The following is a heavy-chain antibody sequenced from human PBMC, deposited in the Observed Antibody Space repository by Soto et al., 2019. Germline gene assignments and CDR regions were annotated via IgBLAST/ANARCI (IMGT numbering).Heavy chain of an antibody. D-gene: IGHD6-13*01. V-gene: IGHV4-39*01. J-gene: IGHJ4*02. CDR3: ARLSLAASGPPQIDY. CDR1: GGSISSSSYY. CDR2: IYYSGST. Sequence: SETLSLTCTVSGGSISSSSYYWGWIRQPPGKGLEWIGSIYYSGSTYYNPSLKSRVTISVDTSKNQFSLKLSSVAAADTAVYYCARLSLAASGPPQIDYWGQGTLVT.